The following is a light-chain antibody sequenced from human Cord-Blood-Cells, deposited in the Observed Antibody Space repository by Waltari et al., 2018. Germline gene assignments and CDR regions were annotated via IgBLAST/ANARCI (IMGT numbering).Light chain of an antibody. Sequence: QSALTQPASVSGSPGQSITISCTGTSSDVGSYNLVSWYQQHPGKAPKLMIYEGSKRPSGVSNSFSGSKSGNKASLMTSGLQADDEADDYCCSYAGSSTWVFGGGTKLTVL. V-gene: IGLV2-23*01. CDR3: CSYAGSSTWV. CDR1: SSDVGSYNL. J-gene: IGLJ3*02. CDR2: EGS.